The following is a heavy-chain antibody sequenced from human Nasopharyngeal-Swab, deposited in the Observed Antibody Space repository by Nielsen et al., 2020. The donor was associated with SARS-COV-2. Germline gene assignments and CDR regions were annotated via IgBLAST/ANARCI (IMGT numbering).Heavy chain of an antibody. Sequence: GGSLRLFCTASGFMFSSFYMEWVRQAPGKGLVWVSRINFDGNDAQYADSVKGRFTISRDNARNTLCLQLNSLRGEDTALYFCARDVGGATDFRGQGTLVTVSS. CDR2: INFDGNDA. CDR3: ARDVGGATDF. J-gene: IGHJ4*02. V-gene: IGHV3-74*01. D-gene: IGHD3-10*01. CDR1: GFMFSSFY.